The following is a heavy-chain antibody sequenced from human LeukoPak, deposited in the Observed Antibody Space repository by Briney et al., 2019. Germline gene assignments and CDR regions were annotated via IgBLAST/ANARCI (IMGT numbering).Heavy chain of an antibody. CDR3: ARAGGYYDSSGYYKYYFDY. J-gene: IGHJ4*02. Sequence: GGSLRLSCAASGFTFSSYAMHWVRQAPGKGLEWVAVISYDGSNKYYADSVKGRFTISRDNSKNTLYLQMNSLRAEDTAVYYCARAGGYYDSSGYYKYYFDYWGQGTLVTVSS. D-gene: IGHD3-22*01. CDR2: ISYDGSNK. CDR1: GFTFSSYA. V-gene: IGHV3-30-3*01.